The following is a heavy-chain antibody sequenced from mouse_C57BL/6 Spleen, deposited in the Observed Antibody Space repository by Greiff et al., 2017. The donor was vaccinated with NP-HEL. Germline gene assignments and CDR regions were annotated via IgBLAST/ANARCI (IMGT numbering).Heavy chain of an antibody. CDR3: ARTGTGYFDV. Sequence: VQLQQSGPELVKPGASVKISCKASGYTFTDYYMNWVKQSHGKSLEWIGDINPNNGGTSYNQKFKGKATLTVDKSSSTAYMELRSLTSEDSAVYYCARTGTGYFDVWGTGTTVTVSS. J-gene: IGHJ1*03. D-gene: IGHD4-1*01. V-gene: IGHV1-26*01. CDR2: INPNNGGT. CDR1: GYTFTDYY.